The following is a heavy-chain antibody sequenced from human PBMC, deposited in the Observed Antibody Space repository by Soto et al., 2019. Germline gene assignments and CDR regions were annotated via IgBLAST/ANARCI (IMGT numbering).Heavy chain of an antibody. Sequence: QVQLVESGGGVVQPGTSLRLSCAASGFSFSDYAMHWVRQAPGRGPEWLALISFNGINTYYADSVRGRFTISRDNAKNTLFLQMTTLRAEDTAVYFCAIDVSGFEYFDLWGQGTLVTVSS. D-gene: IGHD3-9*01. CDR3: AIDVSGFEYFDL. CDR2: ISFNGINT. V-gene: IGHV3-30-3*01. CDR1: GFSFSDYA. J-gene: IGHJ4*02.